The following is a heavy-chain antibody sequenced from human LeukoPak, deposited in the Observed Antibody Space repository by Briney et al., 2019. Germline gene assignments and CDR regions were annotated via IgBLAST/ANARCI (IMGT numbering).Heavy chain of an antibody. Sequence: ASVKVSCKASGYTFTGYYMHWVRQAPGQGLEWMGWINPNSGGTNYAQKFQGRVTMTRDTSISTDYMELSRLRSDDTGVYYCARKKVAAIDYWGQGTLVTVSS. CDR2: INPNSGGT. J-gene: IGHJ4*02. CDR3: ARKKVAAIDY. V-gene: IGHV1-2*02. CDR1: GYTFTGYY. D-gene: IGHD6-13*01.